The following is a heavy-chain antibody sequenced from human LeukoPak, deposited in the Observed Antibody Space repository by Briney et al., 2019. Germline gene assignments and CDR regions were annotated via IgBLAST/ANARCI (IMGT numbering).Heavy chain of an antibody. CDR2: IYYSGST. D-gene: IGHD3-3*01. V-gene: IGHV4-39*01. CDR1: GGSISSSSYY. CDR3: ARGSVLRHFNY. Sequence: SETLSLTCTVSGGSISSSSYYWGWIRQPPGKGLEWIGGIYYSGSTYYNPSLKSRVTISLDTSKNQYSLKLSCVTGAETAGYYCARGSVLRHFNYWGQGTLVTVSS. J-gene: IGHJ4*02.